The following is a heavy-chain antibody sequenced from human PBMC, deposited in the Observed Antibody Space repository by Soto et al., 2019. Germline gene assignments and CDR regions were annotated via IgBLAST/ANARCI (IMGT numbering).Heavy chain of an antibody. J-gene: IGHJ3*02. V-gene: IGHV1-8*01. D-gene: IGHD2-15*01. CDR1: GYTFTSYD. CDR2: MNPNSGNT. CDR3: ARRRGDIVVVVRDGFRDAFDI. Sequence: QVQLVQSGAEVKKPGASVKVSCKASGYTFTSYDINWVRQATGQGLEWMGWMNPNSGNTGHAQKFQGRVTMTRNTSISTAYMELSSLRSEDTAVYYCARRRGDIVVVVRDGFRDAFDIWGQGTMVTVSS.